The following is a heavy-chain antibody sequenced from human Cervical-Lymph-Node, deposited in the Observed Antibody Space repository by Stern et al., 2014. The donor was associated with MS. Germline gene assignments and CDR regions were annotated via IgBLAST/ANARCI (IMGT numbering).Heavy chain of an antibody. CDR3: VREFNSDTSGYYFYY. V-gene: IGHV1-69*01. Sequence: QVQLVQSGAEVKKPGSSVKVSCKASGGTFRRYGISWVRQSPGQGLEWMGGLIPIFGRANYAQKLQGRVTITADESTTTAYMELSSLRSEDTAVYYCVREFNSDTSGYYFYYWGQGTLVTVSS. J-gene: IGHJ4*02. CDR1: GGTFRRYG. D-gene: IGHD3-22*01. CDR2: LIPIFGRA.